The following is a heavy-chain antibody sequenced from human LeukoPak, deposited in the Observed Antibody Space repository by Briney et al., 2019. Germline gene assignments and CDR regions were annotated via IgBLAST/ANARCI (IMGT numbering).Heavy chain of an antibody. CDR2: ISWNSGSI. V-gene: IGHV3-9*01. CDR3: ARGVTGDY. CDR1: GFTFDDYA. D-gene: IGHD3-10*01. J-gene: IGHJ4*02. Sequence: GGSLRLSCAASGFTFDDYAMHWVRQAPGKGLEWVSGISWNSGSIGYADSVKGRFTISRDNAKNSLYLQMNSLRAEDTALYYCARGVTGDYWGQGTLVTVSS.